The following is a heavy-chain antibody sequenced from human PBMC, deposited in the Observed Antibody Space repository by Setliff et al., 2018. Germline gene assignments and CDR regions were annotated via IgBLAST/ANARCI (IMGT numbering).Heavy chain of an antibody. Sequence: ASVKVSCKASGYTFTGYYMHWVRQAPGQGLEWMGIINPSGGSTSYAQKFQGRVTMTRDTSTSTVYLELSSLRSEDTAVYYCARGLIVLPGPSGDMGYFDYWGQGTLVTVSS. CDR2: INPSGGST. J-gene: IGHJ4*02. CDR1: GYTFTGYY. D-gene: IGHD2-8*01. V-gene: IGHV1-46*01. CDR3: ARGLIVLPGPSGDMGYFDY.